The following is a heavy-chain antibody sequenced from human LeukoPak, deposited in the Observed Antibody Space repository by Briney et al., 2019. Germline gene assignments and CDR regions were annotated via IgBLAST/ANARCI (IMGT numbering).Heavy chain of an antibody. J-gene: IGHJ5*02. D-gene: IGHD2-8*02. CDR3: ARDTGGRGWFDP. CDR1: GFTFSTYG. V-gene: IGHV3-30*03. CDR2: ISYDGSNK. Sequence: PGGSLRLSCAAPGFTFSTYGIHWVRQAPGKGLEWVAFISYDGSNKYYADSVKGRFTISRDNTKNSLYLQMNSLRAEDTAVYYCARDTGGRGWFDPWGQGTLVTVSS.